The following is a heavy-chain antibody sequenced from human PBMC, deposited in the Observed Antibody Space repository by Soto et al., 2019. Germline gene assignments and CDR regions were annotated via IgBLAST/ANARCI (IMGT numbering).Heavy chain of an antibody. Sequence: EVQLVESGGGLVQPGGSLRLSCAASGFTFSNYWMYWVRQAPGKGLVWVSRVNNDGTDTTHADSVKGRFTISRDNAENTWSLQMNSLSAEDTAVYYCARGGLQHALDVWGQGSTVTVSS. CDR2: VNNDGTDT. CDR3: ARGGLQHALDV. D-gene: IGHD6-13*01. V-gene: IGHV3-74*03. J-gene: IGHJ6*02. CDR1: GFTFSNYW.